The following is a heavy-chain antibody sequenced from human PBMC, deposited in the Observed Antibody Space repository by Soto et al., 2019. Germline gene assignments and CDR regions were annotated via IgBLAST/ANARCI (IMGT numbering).Heavy chain of an antibody. D-gene: IGHD2-2*02. CDR3: ARVPSKNGLWCSTSCYIGPYYYYCGMDV. J-gene: IGHJ6*02. CDR2: INHSGST. CDR1: GGTFSGFS. Sequence: AESLSLTCAAYGGTFSGFSWSWIRQPPGKGLEWIGEINHSGSTTYNPSLKSRVTISVDTSKNQFSMKLSSVTAAETAVYYCARVPSKNGLWCSTSCYIGPYYYYCGMDVWGQGTTVTVSS. V-gene: IGHV4-34*01.